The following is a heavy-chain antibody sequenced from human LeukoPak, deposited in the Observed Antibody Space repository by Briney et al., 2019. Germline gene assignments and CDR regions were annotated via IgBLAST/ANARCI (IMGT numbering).Heavy chain of an antibody. CDR1: GYTFTSYG. V-gene: IGHV1-18*01. D-gene: IGHD3-3*01. CDR3: AREGITIFGVVTDYYYYYMDV. Sequence: ASVKVSCKASGYTFTSYGISWVRQAPGQGLEWMGWISAYNGNTNYAQKLQGRVTMTRDMSTSTVYMELSSLRSEDTAVYYCAREGITIFGVVTDYYYYYMDVWGKGTTVTVSS. J-gene: IGHJ6*03. CDR2: ISAYNGNT.